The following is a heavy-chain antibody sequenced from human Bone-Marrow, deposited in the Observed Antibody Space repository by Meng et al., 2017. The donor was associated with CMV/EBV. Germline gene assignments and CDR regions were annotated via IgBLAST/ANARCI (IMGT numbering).Heavy chain of an antibody. V-gene: IGHV3-7*01. CDR1: GFIFSNYA. D-gene: IGHD2-2*01. CDR3: ARDGAGDIVVVPAAKGYYYYYGMDV. J-gene: IGHJ6*02. CDR2: IKQDGSEK. Sequence: GGSLRLSCAASGFIFSNYAMSWVRQAPGKGLEWVANIKQDGSEKYYVDSVKGRFTISRDNSKNTLYLQMNSLRAEDTAVYYCARDGAGDIVVVPAAKGYYYYYGMDVWGQGTTVTVSS.